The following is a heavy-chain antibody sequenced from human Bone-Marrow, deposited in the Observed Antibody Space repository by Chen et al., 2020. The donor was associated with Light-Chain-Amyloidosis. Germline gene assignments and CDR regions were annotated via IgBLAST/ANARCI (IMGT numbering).Heavy chain of an antibody. D-gene: IGHD6-19*01. V-gene: IGHV4-4*02. Sequence: QVQLQESGPGLVKPSGTLSLTCAVSGGSISSSNWWSWVRQPPGKGLEWIGEIYHSGSTNYNPSLKSRVTISVDKSKNQFSRKLGSVTAADTAVYYCARDRGSSGWLTTRGNFDYWGQGTLVTVSS. J-gene: IGHJ4*02. CDR2: IYHSGST. CDR1: GGSISSSNW. CDR3: ARDRGSSGWLTTRGNFDY.